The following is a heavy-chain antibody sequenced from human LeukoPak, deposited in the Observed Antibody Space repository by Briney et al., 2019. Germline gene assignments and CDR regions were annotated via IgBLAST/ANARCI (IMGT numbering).Heavy chain of an antibody. CDR3: ARRSFPYYDFWSGWYNWFDP. J-gene: IGHJ5*02. CDR2: INHSGST. V-gene: IGHV4-34*01. Sequence: KPSETLSLTCAVYGGSFSGYYWSWLRQPPGKGLEWIGEINHSGSTNYNPSLKSRVTISVDTSKNQFSLKLGSVTAADTAVYYCARRSFPYYDFWSGWYNWFDPWGQGTLVTVSS. CDR1: GGSFSGYY. D-gene: IGHD3-3*01.